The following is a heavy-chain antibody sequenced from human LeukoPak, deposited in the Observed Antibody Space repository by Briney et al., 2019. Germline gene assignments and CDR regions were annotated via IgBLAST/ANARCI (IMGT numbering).Heavy chain of an antibody. Sequence: SVKVSCKASGGTFSSYAISWVRQAPGQGLEWMGGIIPIFGTASYAQKFQGRVTITTDESTSTAYMELSSLRSEDTAVYYCASLPYYDSSGYYSAFDYWGQGTLVTVSS. CDR3: ASLPYYDSSGYYSAFDY. CDR2: IIPIFGTA. D-gene: IGHD3-22*01. V-gene: IGHV1-69*05. J-gene: IGHJ4*02. CDR1: GGTFSSYA.